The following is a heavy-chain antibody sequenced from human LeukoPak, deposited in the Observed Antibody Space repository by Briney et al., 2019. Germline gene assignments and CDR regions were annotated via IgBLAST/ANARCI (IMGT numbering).Heavy chain of an antibody. CDR1: GFTFSNYA. Sequence: GASLRLSCAATGFTFSNYAMSWVRQAPGKGLEWVSAILGSGGSTYYADSVKGRFTVSRDNSKSTLYLQMNSLRAEDTALYYCAKWGDYDVLTGYYVPDYWGQGTLVTVSS. CDR2: ILGSGGST. V-gene: IGHV3-23*01. J-gene: IGHJ4*02. D-gene: IGHD3-9*01. CDR3: AKWGDYDVLTGYYVPDY.